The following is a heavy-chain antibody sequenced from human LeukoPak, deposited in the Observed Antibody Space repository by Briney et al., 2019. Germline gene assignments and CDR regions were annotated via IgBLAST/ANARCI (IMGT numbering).Heavy chain of an antibody. CDR2: IYYSGST. CDR3: ARVVDSGSLKAEYYFDY. Sequence: PSETLSLTCTVSGGSISSGGYYWSWIRQHPGKGLEWIGYIYYSGSTYYNPSLKSRVTISVDTSKNQFSLKLSSVTAADTAVYYCARVVDSGSLKAEYYFDYWGQGTLVTVSS. J-gene: IGHJ4*02. V-gene: IGHV4-30-4*08. D-gene: IGHD1-26*01. CDR1: GGSISSGGYY.